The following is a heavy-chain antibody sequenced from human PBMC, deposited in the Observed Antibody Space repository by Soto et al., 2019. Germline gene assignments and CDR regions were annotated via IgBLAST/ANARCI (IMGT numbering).Heavy chain of an antibody. Sequence: SETLSLTCTVSGGSISSGGYYWSWIRQHPGKGLEWIGYIYYIGSTYYNPSLKSRVTISIDTSKNQFSLKLSSVTAADTAVYYCASIWFGDFDYWGHGTLVTVSS. D-gene: IGHD3-10*01. CDR3: ASIWFGDFDY. CDR2: IYYIGST. CDR1: GGSISSGGYY. V-gene: IGHV4-31*03. J-gene: IGHJ4*01.